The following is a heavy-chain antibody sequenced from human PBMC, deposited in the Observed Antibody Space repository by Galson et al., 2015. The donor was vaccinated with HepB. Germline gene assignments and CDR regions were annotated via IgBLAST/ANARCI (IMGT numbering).Heavy chain of an antibody. CDR2: VHYSGGT. CDR1: GASINYYY. V-gene: IGHV4-59*01. Sequence: ETLSLTCTVSGASINYYYCSWIRQPPGKGLEWIGYVHYSGGTQYNPAFERRVTMSVDTSKNQFSLRLSSVTATDTAVYYCARDQGWFDPWGQGTLVTVSP. CDR3: ARDQGWFDP. J-gene: IGHJ5*02.